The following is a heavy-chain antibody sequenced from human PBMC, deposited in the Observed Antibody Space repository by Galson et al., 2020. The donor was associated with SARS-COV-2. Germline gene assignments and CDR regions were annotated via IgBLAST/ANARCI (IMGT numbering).Heavy chain of an antibody. Sequence: GESLKISCKGSGYSFTSYWISWVRQMPGKGLEWMGRIDPSDSYTNYSPSFQGHVTISADKSISTAYLQWSSLMASDTAMYYCARHVGYFDWLLYGTLGENWFDPWGQGTLVTVSS. D-gene: IGHD3-9*01. J-gene: IGHJ5*02. CDR2: IDPSDSYT. CDR1: GYSFTSYW. CDR3: ARHVGYFDWLLYGTLGENWFDP. V-gene: IGHV5-10-1*01.